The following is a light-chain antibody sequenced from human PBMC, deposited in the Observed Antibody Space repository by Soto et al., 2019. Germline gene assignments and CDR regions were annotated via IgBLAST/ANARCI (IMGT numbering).Light chain of an antibody. Sequence: EIVLTQSPATLSLSSGERATLSCRASQSVSSYLAWYQQKPGQAPRLLIYDASNRATGIPARFSGSGSGTDFTLTISSLEPEDFAVYYCQQRSNWPITFGQGTRLETK. CDR3: QQRSNWPIT. V-gene: IGKV3-11*01. CDR2: DAS. CDR1: QSVSSY. J-gene: IGKJ5*01.